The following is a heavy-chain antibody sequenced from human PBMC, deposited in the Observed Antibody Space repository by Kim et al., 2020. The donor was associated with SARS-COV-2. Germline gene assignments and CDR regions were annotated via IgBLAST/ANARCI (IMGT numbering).Heavy chain of an antibody. Sequence: ASVKVSCKASGYTFTSYGISWVRQAPGQGLEWMGWISAYNGNTNYAQKLQGRVTMTTDTSTSTAYMELRSLRSDDTAVYYCARDSEPLYYYDSSGYYNWFDPWGQGTLVTVSS. CDR3: ARDSEPLYYYDSSGYYNWFDP. J-gene: IGHJ5*02. V-gene: IGHV1-18*01. CDR2: ISAYNGNT. CDR1: GYTFTSYG. D-gene: IGHD3-22*01.